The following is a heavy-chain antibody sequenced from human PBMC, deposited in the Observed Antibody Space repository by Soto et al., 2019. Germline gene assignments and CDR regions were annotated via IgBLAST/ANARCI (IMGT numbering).Heavy chain of an antibody. J-gene: IGHJ6*02. CDR2: ISHDGSNK. CDR3: AKDRLRGGFLTTATTNGMDV. Sequence: QVQLVESGGGVVQHGRSLRLSCAASGFTFSSYGMHWVRQAPGKGLEWVALISHDGSNKYYVDSVKGRFTISRDNSKNTLFLQMNSLRAGDTAVYYCAKDRLRGGFLTTATTNGMDVWGQGTTVTVSS. V-gene: IGHV3-30*18. CDR1: GFTFSSYG. D-gene: IGHD1-26*01.